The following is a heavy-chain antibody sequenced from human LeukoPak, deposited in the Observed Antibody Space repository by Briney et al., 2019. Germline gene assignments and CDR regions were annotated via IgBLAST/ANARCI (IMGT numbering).Heavy chain of an antibody. CDR3: ARDSGALSLLLWFGELFYFDY. J-gene: IGHJ4*02. D-gene: IGHD3-10*01. Sequence: PGRSLRLSCAASGFTFSSYAMHWVRQAPGKGLEWAAVISYDGSNKYYADSVKGRFTISRDNSKNTLYLQMNSLRAEDTAVYYCARDSGALSLLLWFGELFYFDYWGQGTLVTVSS. V-gene: IGHV3-30*04. CDR1: GFTFSSYA. CDR2: ISYDGSNK.